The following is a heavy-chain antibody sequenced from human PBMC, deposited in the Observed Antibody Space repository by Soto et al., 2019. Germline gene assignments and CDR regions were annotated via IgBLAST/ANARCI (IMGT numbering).Heavy chain of an antibody. J-gene: IGHJ4*02. Sequence: ASVKVSCKASGYTFTSYAMHWVRQAPGQRLEWMGWINAGNGNTKCSQKFQDRVTITADKSTGTAYMELNSLRSEDTAVYYCVRDSPIGSTFSGYDGIDYWGQGTLVTVSS. V-gene: IGHV1-3*01. CDR3: VRDSPIGSTFSGYDGIDY. CDR1: GYTFTSYA. CDR2: INAGNGNT. D-gene: IGHD5-12*01.